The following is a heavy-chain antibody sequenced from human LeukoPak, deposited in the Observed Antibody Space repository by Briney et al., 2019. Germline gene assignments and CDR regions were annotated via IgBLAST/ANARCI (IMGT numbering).Heavy chain of an antibody. CDR1: GGTFSSYA. CDR2: IIPIFGTA. J-gene: IGHJ4*02. Sequence: ASVKVSCKASGGTFSSYAISWVRQAPGQGLEWMGGIIPIFGTANYAQKFQGRVTITADKSTSTAYMELSSLRSEDTAVYYCARLCSSSYSQTPKDYWGQGTLVTVSS. D-gene: IGHD6-13*01. V-gene: IGHV1-69*06. CDR3: ARLCSSSYSQTPKDY.